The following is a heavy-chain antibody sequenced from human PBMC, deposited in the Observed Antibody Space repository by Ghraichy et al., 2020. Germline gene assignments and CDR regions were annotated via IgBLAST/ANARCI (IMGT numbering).Heavy chain of an antibody. D-gene: IGHD6-19*01. Sequence: SQTLSLTCTVSGGSISSSSYYWGWIRQPPGKGLEWIGSIYYSGSTYYNPSLKSRVTISVDTSKNQFSLKLSSVTAADTAVYYCARQGKQWLNRRFDYWGQGTLVTVSS. CDR2: IYYSGST. CDR1: GGSISSSSYY. V-gene: IGHV4-39*01. J-gene: IGHJ4*02. CDR3: ARQGKQWLNRRFDY.